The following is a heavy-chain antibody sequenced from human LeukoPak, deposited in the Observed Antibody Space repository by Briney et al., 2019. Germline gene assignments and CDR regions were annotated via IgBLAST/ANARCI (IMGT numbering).Heavy chain of an antibody. CDR1: GGSISSGDYY. D-gene: IGHD2-15*01. V-gene: IGHV4-30-4*02. CDR3: ARVSSGVYFDY. J-gene: IGHJ4*02. Sequence: SETLSLTCTVSGGSISSGDYYWSWIRQPPGKGLEWIGYIYYSGSTYYNPSLKSRLTISIDTSKSQFSLKLSSVTAADTAVYYCARVSSGVYFDYWGQGTLVTVSS. CDR2: IYYSGST.